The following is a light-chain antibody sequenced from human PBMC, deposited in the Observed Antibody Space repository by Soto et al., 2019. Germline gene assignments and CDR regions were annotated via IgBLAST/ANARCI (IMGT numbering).Light chain of an antibody. CDR3: CSYAGSSIP. V-gene: IGLV2-23*02. J-gene: IGLJ1*01. CDR1: RSDVGSYNL. Sequence: QAALTQPVPVSGSPGQSITLSRTGNRSDVGSYNLVSWYQQHPGKAPKLMIYEVSKRPSGVSNRFSGSKSGNTASLTISGLQAEDEADYYCCSYAGSSIPFGTGTKVTVL. CDR2: EVS.